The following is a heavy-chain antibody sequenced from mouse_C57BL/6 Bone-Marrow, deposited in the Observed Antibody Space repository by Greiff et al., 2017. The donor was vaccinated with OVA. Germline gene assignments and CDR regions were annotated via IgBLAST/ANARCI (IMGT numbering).Heavy chain of an antibody. CDR1: GYTFTDYY. CDR3: ASPLGRSFAY. J-gene: IGHJ3*01. V-gene: IGHV1-19*01. Sequence: VQLQQSGPVLVKPGASVKMSCKASGYTFTDYYVNWVKQSHGKSLEWIGVINPYNGGTSYNQKFKGKATLTVDKSSSTAYMELNSLTSEDSAVYYCASPLGRSFAYWGQGTLVTVSA. D-gene: IGHD4-1*01. CDR2: INPYNGGT.